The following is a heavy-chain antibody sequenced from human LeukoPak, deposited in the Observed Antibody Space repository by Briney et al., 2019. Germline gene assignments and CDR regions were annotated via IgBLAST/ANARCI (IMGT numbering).Heavy chain of an antibody. CDR2: ITSSSTYI. D-gene: IGHD1-26*01. CDR3: ARDPYSGNYGAYYYYYMDV. J-gene: IGHJ6*03. V-gene: IGHV3-21*01. Sequence: PGGSLRLSCAASGFTLSNYAMSWVRQAPGKGLEWVSSITSSSTYIYYADSVRGRFTISRDNAKNSLYLQMNSLRAEDTAVYFCARDPYSGNYGAYYYYYMDVWGKGTTVTISS. CDR1: GFTLSNYA.